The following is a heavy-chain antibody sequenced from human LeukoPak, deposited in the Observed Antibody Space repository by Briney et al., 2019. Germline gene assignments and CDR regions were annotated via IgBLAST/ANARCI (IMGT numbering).Heavy chain of an antibody. CDR2: IKQDGSEK. CDR1: GFTFSSYW. Sequence: GGSLRLSCAASGFTFSSYWMSWVRQAPGKGLEWVANIKQDGSEKYYVDSVRGRFTISRDNAKNSLYLQMNSLRAEDTAVYYYARDDYGGNTGVDIWGQGTMVTVSS. D-gene: IGHD4-23*01. J-gene: IGHJ3*02. CDR3: ARDDYGGNTGVDI. V-gene: IGHV3-7*01.